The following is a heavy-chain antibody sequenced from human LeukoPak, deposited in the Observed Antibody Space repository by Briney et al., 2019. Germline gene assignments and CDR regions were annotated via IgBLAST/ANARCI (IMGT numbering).Heavy chain of an antibody. D-gene: IGHD1-14*01. J-gene: IGHJ4*02. CDR1: GGSISSGGYS. Sequence: TLSLNCAVSGGSISSGGYSWSWIRQPPGKGLEWIGYIYYSGSTYYSPSLKSRVTISIDTSKNRFSLNLDSVTAADTAVYYCARKHRSTYYYADWGQGTLVTVSS. CDR3: ARKHRSTYYYAD. V-gene: IGHV4-30-4*08. CDR2: IYYSGST.